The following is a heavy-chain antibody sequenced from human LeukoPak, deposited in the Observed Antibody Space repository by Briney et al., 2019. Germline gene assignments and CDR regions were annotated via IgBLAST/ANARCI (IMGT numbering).Heavy chain of an antibody. CDR3: ARGRVAVAGRGAYYYYGMDV. CDR2: INHSGST. J-gene: IGHJ6*02. V-gene: IGHV4-34*01. Sequence: SETLSLTCAVYGGSFSGYYWSWIRQPPGKGLEWIGEINHSGSTNYNPSLKSRVTISVDTSKNQFSLKLSSVTAADTAVYYCARGRVAVAGRGAYYYYGMDVWGQGTTVTVSS. D-gene: IGHD6-19*01. CDR1: GGSFSGYY.